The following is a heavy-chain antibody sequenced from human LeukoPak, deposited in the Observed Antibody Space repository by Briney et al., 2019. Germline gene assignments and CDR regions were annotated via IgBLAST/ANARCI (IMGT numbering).Heavy chain of an antibody. Sequence: GGSLRLSCAASGFIFSDYSMGWVRQAPGKGLEWVSSITTSRDQYHDDSVEGRFTVSRDNAKSSVYLQMDSLRADDTAVYYCARDSYCPNDVCYDYWGQGVLVTVS. V-gene: IGHV3-21*06. D-gene: IGHD2-8*01. CDR3: ARDSYCPNDVCYDY. CDR1: GFIFSDYS. CDR2: ITTSRDQ. J-gene: IGHJ4*02.